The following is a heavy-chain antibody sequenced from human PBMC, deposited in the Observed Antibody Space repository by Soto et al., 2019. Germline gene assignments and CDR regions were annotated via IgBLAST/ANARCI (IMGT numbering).Heavy chain of an antibody. CDR2: IRSKAYGGTT. D-gene: IGHD3-22*01. J-gene: IGHJ5*02. V-gene: IGHV3-49*03. CDR3: YYYDSSGYAPPNRFDP. Sequence: PGGSLRLSCTASGFTFGDYAMSWFRQAPGKGLEWVGFIRSKAYGGTTEYAASVKGRFTISRDDSKSIAYLQMNSLKTEDTAVYYCYYYDSSGYAPPNRFDPWGQGTLVTVSS. CDR1: GFTFGDYA.